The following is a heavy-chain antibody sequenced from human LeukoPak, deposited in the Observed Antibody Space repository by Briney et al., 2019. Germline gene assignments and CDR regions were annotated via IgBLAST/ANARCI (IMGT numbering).Heavy chain of an antibody. V-gene: IGHV1-46*01. D-gene: IGHD3-16*02. CDR3: ARDQSYGPFMITFGGVIAPSPLDY. Sequence: GASVKVSCKASGYTFTSYYMHWVRQAPGQGLEWMGIINPSGGSTTYAQKLQGRVTMTTDTSTSTAYMELRSLRSDDTAVYYCARDQSYGPFMITFGGVIAPSPLDYWGQGTLVTVSS. CDR1: GYTFTSYY. J-gene: IGHJ4*02. CDR2: INPSGGST.